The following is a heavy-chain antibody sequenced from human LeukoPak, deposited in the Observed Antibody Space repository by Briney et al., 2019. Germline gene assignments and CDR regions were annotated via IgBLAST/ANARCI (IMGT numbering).Heavy chain of an antibody. J-gene: IGHJ4*02. D-gene: IGHD6-13*01. CDR1: GYTLTELS. CDR2: FDPEDGET. CDR3: ATAPSPAKYSSSWYYYFDY. Sequence: ASVKVSCKVSGYTLTELSMHWVRQAPGKGLEWMGGFDPEDGETIYAQKFQGRVTMTEGTSTDTAYMELSSLRSEDTAVYYCATAPSPAKYSSSWYYYFDYWGQGTLVTVSS. V-gene: IGHV1-24*01.